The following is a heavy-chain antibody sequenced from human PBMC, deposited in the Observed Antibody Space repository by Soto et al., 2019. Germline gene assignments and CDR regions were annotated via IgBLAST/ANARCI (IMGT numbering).Heavy chain of an antibody. CDR2: ISSNGVGT. Sequence: EVQLAESGGGLAQPGGSLRLSCAASGFTLSGYAMDWVRQAPGKGLEYVSGISSNGVGTYYANSVQGRFTISRDNSKNTVYLKRARLSSEDVAGYYWAGRARPDFSNMAVWGKGPTVTVSS. V-gene: IGHV3-64*01. D-gene: IGHD6-6*01. J-gene: IGHJ6*03. CDR3: AGRARPDFSNMAV. CDR1: GFTLSGYA.